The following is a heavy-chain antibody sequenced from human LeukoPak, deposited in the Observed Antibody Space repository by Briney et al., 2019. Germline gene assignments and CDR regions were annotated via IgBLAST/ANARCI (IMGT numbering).Heavy chain of an antibody. CDR3: TSWGDTAAEYFQR. D-gene: IGHD2-21*02. J-gene: IGHJ1*01. Sequence: GGSLRLSCVVSGFTFNRCWMNWVRQAPGKGLEWVAHINPDGRDTYYVDSVKGRFTISRDNAQNSMYLQMNSLRVEDTAVYYCTSWGDTAAEYFQRWGQGTLVTVSS. V-gene: IGHV3-7*01. CDR2: INPDGRDT. CDR1: GFTFNRCW.